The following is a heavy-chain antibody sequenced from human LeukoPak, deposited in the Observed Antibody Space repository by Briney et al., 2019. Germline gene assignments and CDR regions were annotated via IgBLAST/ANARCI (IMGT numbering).Heavy chain of an antibody. CDR3: ARDRGEGNYDFWSGYSDY. J-gene: IGHJ4*02. CDR1: GFTFSSYA. CDR2: ISSNGGST. Sequence: GGSLRLSCAASGFTFSSYAMHWVRQAPGKGLEDVSAISSNGGSTYYANSVKGRFTISRDNSKNTLYLQMGSLRAEDMAVYYCARDRGEGNYDFWSGYSDYWGQGTLVTVSS. D-gene: IGHD3-3*01. V-gene: IGHV3-64*01.